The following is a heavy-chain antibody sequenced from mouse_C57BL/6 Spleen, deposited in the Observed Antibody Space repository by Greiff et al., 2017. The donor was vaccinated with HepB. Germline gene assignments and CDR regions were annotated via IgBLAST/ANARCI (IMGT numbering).Heavy chain of an antibody. J-gene: IGHJ4*01. Sequence: EVHLVDSGGGLVKPGGSLKLSCAASGFTFSDYGMHGVRQAPEKGLEWVAYISSGSSTIYYADTVKGRFTISRDNAKNTLFLQMTSLRSEDTAMYYCARNVVTTRTLYYYAMDYWGQGTSVTVSS. D-gene: IGHD2-2*01. CDR2: ISSGSSTI. CDR3: ARNVVTTRTLYYYAMDY. CDR1: GFTFSDYG. V-gene: IGHV5-17*01.